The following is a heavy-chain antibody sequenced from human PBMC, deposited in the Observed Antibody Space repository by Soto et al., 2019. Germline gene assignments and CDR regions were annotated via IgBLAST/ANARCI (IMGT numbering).Heavy chain of an antibody. CDR2: INHSGST. CDR1: GGSFSGYY. CDR3: ARRGYDFWSGYYYYGKDV. Sequence: PSDTLSLTCAVYGGSFSGYYWSWIRQPPGKGLEWIGEINHSGSTNYNPSLKSRVTISVDTSKNQFSLKLSSVAAADTAVYYCARRGYDFWSGYYYYGKDVWGQGTTVTVSS. D-gene: IGHD3-3*01. J-gene: IGHJ6*02. V-gene: IGHV4-34*01.